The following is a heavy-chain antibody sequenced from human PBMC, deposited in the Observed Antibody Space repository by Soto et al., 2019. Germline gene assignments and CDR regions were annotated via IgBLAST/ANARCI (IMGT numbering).Heavy chain of an antibody. Sequence: QVQLVQSDAEVKKPGSSVKVSCKASGGTLRNLAINWVRQAPGQGLEWMGGFIPIIGGGINAQKFQGRVTITSDESTSTAYMELSSLKSEDTAMYFCARRSVSHSNAFDFWGQGTMVTVSS. CDR1: GGTLRNLA. CDR2: FIPIIGGG. D-gene: IGHD2-15*01. J-gene: IGHJ3*01. CDR3: ARRSVSHSNAFDF. V-gene: IGHV1-69*01.